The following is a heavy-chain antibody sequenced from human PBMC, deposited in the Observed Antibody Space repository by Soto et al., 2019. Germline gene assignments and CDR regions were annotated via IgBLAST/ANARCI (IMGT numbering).Heavy chain of an antibody. CDR2: ISAYNGNT. J-gene: IGHJ4*02. D-gene: IGHD5-18*01. V-gene: IGHV1-18*01. CDR1: GYTFTSYG. CDR3: ARDRRGYSYGQCFDY. Sequence: GASVKVSCKASGYTFTSYGISWVRQAPGQGLEWMGWISAYNGNTNYAQKLQGRVTMTTDTSTSTAYMELRSLRSDDTAVYYCARDRRGYSYGQCFDYWGQGTLVTVSS.